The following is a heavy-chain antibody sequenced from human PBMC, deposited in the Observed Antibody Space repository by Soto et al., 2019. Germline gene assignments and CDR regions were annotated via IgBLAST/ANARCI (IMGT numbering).Heavy chain of an antibody. CDR2: IYYSGST. D-gene: IGHD5-12*01. J-gene: IGHJ3*02. CDR1: GGSTSSYY. Sequence: ASETLSLTCTVSGGSTSSYYWSWIRQPPGKGLEWIGYIYYSGSTNYNPSLKSRVTIPVDTSKNQFSLKLSSVTAADTAVYYCARAGSGYGDAFDIWGQGTMVT. V-gene: IGHV4-59*01. CDR3: ARAGSGYGDAFDI.